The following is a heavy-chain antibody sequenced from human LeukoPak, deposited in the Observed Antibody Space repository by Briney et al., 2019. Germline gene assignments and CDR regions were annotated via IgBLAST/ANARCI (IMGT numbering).Heavy chain of an antibody. CDR1: GFTFSSYW. Sequence: GGSLRLSCVASGFTFSSYWMHWVRQAPGKGLVWVSRIHSDGSSTGYADSAKGRFTISRDNAKNTLYLQMNSLRAEVTAVYYCARGYGSGSQNSFDPWGQGTLVTVSS. D-gene: IGHD3-10*01. CDR3: ARGYGSGSQNSFDP. J-gene: IGHJ5*02. V-gene: IGHV3-74*01. CDR2: IHSDGSST.